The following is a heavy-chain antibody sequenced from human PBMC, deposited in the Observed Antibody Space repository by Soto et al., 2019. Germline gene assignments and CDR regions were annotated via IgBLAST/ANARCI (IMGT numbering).Heavy chain of an antibody. CDR1: GFSLSTSGVV. CDR3: AHSDYYDSSGYYYPDAFDI. V-gene: IGHV2-5*02. J-gene: IGHJ3*02. D-gene: IGHD3-22*01. CDR2: IYWDEDR. Sequence: QITLKESGPTLVKPTQTLTLTCTFSGFSLSTSGVVVGWIRQPPGKALEWLALIYWDEDRRYSPSLESRLTVTKDTSKNQVVLTMTIMAPVDTATYCCAHSDYYDSSGYYYPDAFDIWGQGTMVTVSS.